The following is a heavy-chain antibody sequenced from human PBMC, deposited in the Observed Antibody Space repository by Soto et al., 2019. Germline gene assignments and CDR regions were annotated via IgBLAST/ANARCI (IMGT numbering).Heavy chain of an antibody. CDR1: GDSIRGSTSY. D-gene: IGHD6-19*01. J-gene: IGHJ1*01. Sequence: QLHLQESGPRLVKPSETLSLTCGVSGDSIRGSTSYWGWIRQPPGQGLQWIGATYHSGSTYYNSTTKSRVTIPVHTSKNQFSLKLRSVTAADTAVYYCAKPNTSGWHSVQHWGRGTLVTVAS. CDR2: TYHSGST. V-gene: IGHV4-39*01. CDR3: AKPNTSGWHSVQH.